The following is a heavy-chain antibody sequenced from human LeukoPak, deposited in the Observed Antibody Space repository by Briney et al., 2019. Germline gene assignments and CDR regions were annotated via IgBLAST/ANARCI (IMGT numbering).Heavy chain of an antibody. D-gene: IGHD3-22*01. CDR3: AKRLPPYYYDDNDAFDI. J-gene: IGHJ3*02. CDR2: ISYDGSNK. CDR1: GFTFSSYG. Sequence: GGSLRLSCAASGFTFSSYGMHWVRQAPGKGLEWVAVISYDGSNKYYADSVKGRFTISRDNSKNTLYLQMNSLRAEDTAVYYCAKRLPPYYYDDNDAFDIWGQGTMVTVSS. V-gene: IGHV3-30*18.